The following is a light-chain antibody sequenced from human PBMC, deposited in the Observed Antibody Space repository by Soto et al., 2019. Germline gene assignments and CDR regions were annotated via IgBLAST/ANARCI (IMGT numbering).Light chain of an antibody. V-gene: IGLV2-14*01. CDR3: SSYTTSSSYV. Sequence: QSALTQPASVSGSPGQSITISCTGTSSDVGAFNYVSWYQQHPGKAPKLMIYEVRNRPSGISNRFSGSKSGNTASLTISGLQAEDEADYYCSSYTTSSSYVFGTGTQLTVL. CDR2: EVR. J-gene: IGLJ1*01. CDR1: SSDVGAFNY.